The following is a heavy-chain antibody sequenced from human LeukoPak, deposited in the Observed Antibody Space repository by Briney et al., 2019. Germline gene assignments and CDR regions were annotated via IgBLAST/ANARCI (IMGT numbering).Heavy chain of an antibody. CDR2: IYYSGST. Sequence: SETLSLTCTVSGGSISSSSYYWGWIRQPPGKGLEWIGSIYYSGSTYYNPSLKSRVTISVDTSKHQFSLRLSSVTAADTAVYYCASSPLGKYFFDYWGQGTLVTVSS. CDR1: GGSISSSSYY. J-gene: IGHJ4*02. V-gene: IGHV4-39*07. CDR3: ASSPLGKYFFDY.